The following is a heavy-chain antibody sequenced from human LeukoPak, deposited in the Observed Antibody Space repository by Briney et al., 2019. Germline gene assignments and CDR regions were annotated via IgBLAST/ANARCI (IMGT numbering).Heavy chain of an antibody. J-gene: IGHJ2*01. CDR1: SGSISLYY. Sequence: PSETLSLTCTVSSGSISLYYWSWIRQPPGKGLEWIGYIYYSGSTNYSPSLKSRLTISVDTSKNQFSLKLSSVTAADTAVYYCARTYGSSGLGYFDLWGRGTLVTVSS. V-gene: IGHV4-59*01. CDR2: IYYSGST. D-gene: IGHD6-13*01. CDR3: ARTYGSSGLGYFDL.